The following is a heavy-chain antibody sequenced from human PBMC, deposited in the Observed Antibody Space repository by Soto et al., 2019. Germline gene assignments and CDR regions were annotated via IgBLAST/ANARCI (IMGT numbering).Heavy chain of an antibody. V-gene: IGHV3-74*01. J-gene: IGHJ4*02. Sequence: GGSLRLSCAAFGLIFSNYRMHWVRQAPGKGLVWVSCISTDGSITNYADSVKGRFTVSRDNAKNTLYLQMNSLRAEDTALYYCARDTDGLHYWGQGTMVTVSS. CDR3: ARDTDGLHY. CDR2: ISTDGSIT. CDR1: GLIFSNYR.